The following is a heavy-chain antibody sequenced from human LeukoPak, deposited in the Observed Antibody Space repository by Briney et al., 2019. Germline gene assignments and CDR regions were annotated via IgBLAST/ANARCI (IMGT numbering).Heavy chain of an antibody. V-gene: IGHV3-21*01. J-gene: IGHJ5*02. CDR3: ARGYKKWLLNNWFDP. CDR2: ISSSSSYI. Sequence: GGSLRLSCAASGFTFSSYSMNWVRQAPGKGLEWVSSISSSSSYIYYADSVKGRFTISRDNAKNSLYLQMNSLRAEDTAVYYCARGYKKWLLNNWFDPWGQGTLVTVSS. D-gene: IGHD6-19*01. CDR1: GFTFSSYS.